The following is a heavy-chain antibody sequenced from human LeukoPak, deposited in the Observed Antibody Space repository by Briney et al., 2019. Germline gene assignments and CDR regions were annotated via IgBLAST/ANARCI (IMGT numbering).Heavy chain of an antibody. CDR1: GFTFSSYG. D-gene: IGHD6-19*01. Sequence: PGGSLRLSCAASGFTFSSYGMHWVRQAPGKGLEWVAFIRYDGSNKYYADSVKGRFTISRDNSKNTLYLQMNSLRAEDTAVYYCAKFAAAGDYYYYYMDVWGKGTTVTISS. CDR3: AKFAAAGDYYYYYMDV. V-gene: IGHV3-30*02. CDR2: IRYDGSNK. J-gene: IGHJ6*03.